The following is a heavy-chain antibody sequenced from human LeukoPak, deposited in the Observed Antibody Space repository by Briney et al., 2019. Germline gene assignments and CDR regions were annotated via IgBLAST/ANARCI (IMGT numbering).Heavy chain of an antibody. Sequence: GGSLRLSCAASGFTFTNYAMSWVRQAPGKGLEWVSVLTGDGGTYYADSVKGRFTNSRDDSKNTLFLQMNSLRAEDTAVYFCAKVKWKLIGYFDYWGQGTLVTVSS. D-gene: IGHD1-20*01. J-gene: IGHJ4*02. CDR1: GFTFTNYA. V-gene: IGHV3-23*01. CDR3: AKVKWKLIGYFDY. CDR2: LTGDGGT.